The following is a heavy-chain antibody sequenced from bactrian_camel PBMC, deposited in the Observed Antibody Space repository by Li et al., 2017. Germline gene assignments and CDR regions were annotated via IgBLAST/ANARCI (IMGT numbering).Heavy chain of an antibody. CDR2: IDADYNT. CDR3: AQDVLERTCSPTAEFHI. J-gene: IGHJ4*01. D-gene: IGHD5*01. CDR1: GLVYPFWS. Sequence: VQLVESGGGSVQAGGSLTLSCAASGLVYPFWSMAWFRQVPGKEREEVARIDADYNTSVAESVKGRFTISHDVNKRTLTLQLSSLQPEDTAMYYCAQDVLERTCSPTAEFHIWGQGTQVTVS. V-gene: IGHV3S53*01.